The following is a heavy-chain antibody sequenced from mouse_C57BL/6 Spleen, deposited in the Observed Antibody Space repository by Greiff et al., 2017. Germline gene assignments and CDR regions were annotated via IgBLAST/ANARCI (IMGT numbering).Heavy chain of an antibody. CDR1: GYTFTDYE. CDR3: TRKRDLGTGTVCFAY. CDR2: IDPETGGT. Sequence: VQLQESGAELVRPGASVTLSCKASGYTFTDYEMHWVKQTPVHGLEWIGAIDPETGGTAYNQKFKGKAILTADKSSSTAYMELRSLTSEDSAVYYCTRKRDLGTGTVCFAYWGQGTLVTVSA. J-gene: IGHJ3*01. D-gene: IGHD4-1*01. V-gene: IGHV1-15*01.